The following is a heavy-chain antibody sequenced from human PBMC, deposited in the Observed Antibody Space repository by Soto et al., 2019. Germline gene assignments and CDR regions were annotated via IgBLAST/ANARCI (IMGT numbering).Heavy chain of an antibody. Sequence: SVKVSCKASGGTFSSYTISWVRQAPGQGLEWMGRIIPILGIANYAQKFQGRVTITADKSTSTAYMELSSLRSEDTAVYYCAREVSSSWTSADYCYMDVWGKGTTVTVSS. CDR1: GGTFSSYT. D-gene: IGHD6-13*01. V-gene: IGHV1-69*04. CDR3: AREVSSSWTSADYCYMDV. CDR2: IIPILGIA. J-gene: IGHJ6*03.